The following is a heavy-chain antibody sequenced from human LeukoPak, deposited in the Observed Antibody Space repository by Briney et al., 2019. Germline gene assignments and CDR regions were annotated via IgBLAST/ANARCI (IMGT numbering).Heavy chain of an antibody. J-gene: IGHJ4*02. CDR2: IYTSGTT. Sequence: PSETLPLTCTVSGGSLSTGSISNYYWSWVRQPAGKGLEWIGRIYTSGTTNYNPSLKSRVTMSVDTSKNQFSLKLNSVTAADTAVYYCARGAPSDYWGQGTLVTVSS. V-gene: IGHV4-4*07. CDR3: ARGAPSDY. CDR1: GGSLSTGSISNYY.